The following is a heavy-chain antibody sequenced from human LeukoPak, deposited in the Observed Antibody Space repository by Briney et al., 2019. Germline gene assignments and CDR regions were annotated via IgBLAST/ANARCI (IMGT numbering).Heavy chain of an antibody. CDR3: AGAYYVPSYYMDV. Sequence: SETLSLTCTVSGGSISSSSYYWGWIRQPPGRGLEWIGSIYYSGSTYYNPSLKSRVTISVDTSKNQSSLKLSSVTAADTAVYYCAGAYYVPSYYMDVWGKGTTVTVSS. CDR2: IYYSGST. J-gene: IGHJ6*03. CDR1: GGSISSSSYY. D-gene: IGHD3-22*01. V-gene: IGHV4-39*07.